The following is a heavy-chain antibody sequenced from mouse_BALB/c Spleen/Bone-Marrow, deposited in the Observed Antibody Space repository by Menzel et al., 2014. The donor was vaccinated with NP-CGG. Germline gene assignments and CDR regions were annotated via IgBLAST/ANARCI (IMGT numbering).Heavy chain of an antibody. CDR1: GFAFXSYD. J-gene: IGHJ1*01. CDR3: ARQGYGYVDFDV. V-gene: IGHV5-12-1*01. D-gene: IGHD1-2*01. Sequence: EVQVVESGGGLVKPGGSLKLSCAASGFAFXSYDMSWVRQTPEKRLEWVAYISSGGGSTYYPDTVKGRFTISRDNAKNTLYLQMSSLKSEDTAMYYCARQGYGYVDFDVWGAGTTVTVSS. CDR2: ISSGGGST.